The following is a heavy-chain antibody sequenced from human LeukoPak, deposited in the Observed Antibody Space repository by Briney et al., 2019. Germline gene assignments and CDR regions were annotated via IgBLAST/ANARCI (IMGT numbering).Heavy chain of an antibody. D-gene: IGHD3-10*01. CDR2: TRNKGNSYST. Sequence: GGSLRLSCAASGFTFSDHYMDWVRQAPGKGLEWVGRTRNKGNSYSTQYAASVEGRFTISRDDSKNSLYLQMNSLTTEDTAVYYCARQSVWYYGGSADAFDIWGQGTMVTVSS. CDR1: GFTFSDHY. CDR3: ARQSVWYYGGSADAFDI. V-gene: IGHV3-72*01. J-gene: IGHJ3*02.